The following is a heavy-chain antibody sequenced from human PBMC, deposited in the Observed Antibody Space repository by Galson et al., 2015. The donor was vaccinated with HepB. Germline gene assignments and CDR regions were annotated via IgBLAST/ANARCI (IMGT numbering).Heavy chain of an antibody. CDR3: AKDGGTGTGIDY. D-gene: IGHD3/OR15-3a*01. J-gene: IGHJ4*02. CDR1: GFTFSRQD. V-gene: IGHV3-30*18. Sequence: SLRLSCAASGFTFSRQDMHWVRQAPGKGLEWVSIISYGGANRYYADSVKGRFTISRDNSMDTLYLQMDSLRVEDTAVYFCAKDGGTGTGIDYWGQGTLVTVSS. CDR2: ISYGGANR.